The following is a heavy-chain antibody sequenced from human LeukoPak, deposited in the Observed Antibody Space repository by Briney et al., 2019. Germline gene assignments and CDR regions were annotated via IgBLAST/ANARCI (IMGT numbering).Heavy chain of an antibody. J-gene: IGHJ4*02. CDR3: VRLEAVPDAYFDY. CDR1: GFTFSSYS. D-gene: IGHD2-2*01. V-gene: IGHV3-21*01. CDR2: ISSSSSYI. Sequence: GGSLRLSCAASGFTFSSYSMNWVRQAPGKGLEWVSSISSSSSYIYYADSVKGRFTISRDNAKNTLYLQMNSLRAEDTAVYYCVRLEAVPDAYFDYWGQGTLVTVSS.